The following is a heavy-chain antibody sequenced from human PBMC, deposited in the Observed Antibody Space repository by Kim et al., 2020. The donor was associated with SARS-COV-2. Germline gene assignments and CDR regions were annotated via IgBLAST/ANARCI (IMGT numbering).Heavy chain of an antibody. D-gene: IGHD2-8*02. CDR1: GGSFRDFY. CDR3: ARGLDRWYPDGFEI. J-gene: IGHJ3*02. Sequence: SKTLSLTCDVYGGSFRDFYWSWIRQPPGKGLEWIGEINLGGSTNYKPSLKSRVTISVDTSKNQFFLELRSVTAADTAVYYCARGLDRWYPDGFEIWGPGTLVTVSS. V-gene: IGHV4-34*01. CDR2: INLGGST.